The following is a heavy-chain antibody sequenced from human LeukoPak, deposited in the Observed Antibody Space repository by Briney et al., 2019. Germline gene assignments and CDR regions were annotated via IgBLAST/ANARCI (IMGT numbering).Heavy chain of an antibody. CDR1: GYTFTSSG. V-gene: IGHV1-18*01. CDR2: ISAYNGNT. Sequence: ASVKVSCKASGYTFTSSGISWVRPAPGQGVEWMGWISAYNGNTNYAQKLQGRVTMTTDTSTSTAYMELRSLRSDDTAVYYCARDPFRVVVVASTDTYFGYWGQGTLVTVSS. CDR3: ARDPFRVVVVASTDTYFGY. J-gene: IGHJ4*02. D-gene: IGHD2-15*01.